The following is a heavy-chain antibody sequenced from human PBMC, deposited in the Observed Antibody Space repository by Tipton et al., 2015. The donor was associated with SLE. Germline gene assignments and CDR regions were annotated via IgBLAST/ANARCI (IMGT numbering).Heavy chain of an antibody. D-gene: IGHD4-17*01. CDR3: ARGSDGEYVRYFDV. Sequence: TLSLTCTVSGGSISFVYWSWIRQSAGRGLEWIGRIYSSGDRDYNPSLRSRVTMSIAASQNRVSLRLKSVSAADTAVYYCARGSDGEYVRYFDVWGPGTLVTVSS. V-gene: IGHV4-4*07. J-gene: IGHJ2*01. CDR2: IYSSGDR. CDR1: GGSISFVY.